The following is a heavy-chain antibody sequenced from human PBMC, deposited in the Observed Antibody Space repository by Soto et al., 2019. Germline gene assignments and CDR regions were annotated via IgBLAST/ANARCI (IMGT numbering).Heavy chain of an antibody. CDR3: ARAGSQVCDCNY. CDR2: INPSDDYT. D-gene: IGHD2-21*02. V-gene: IGHV1-46*01. Sequence: ASVKVSCKASGYTFTSHHMHWVRRAPGQGLEWMGIINPSDDYTNYAQKFQGRVTMTRDTSTCTVYMELPSLRSDETAVYCYARAGSQVCDCNYCGQGALVTVSS. J-gene: IGHJ4*02. CDR1: GYTFTSHH.